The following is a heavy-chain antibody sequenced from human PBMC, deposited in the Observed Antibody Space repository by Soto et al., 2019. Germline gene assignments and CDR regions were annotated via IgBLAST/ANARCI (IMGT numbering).Heavy chain of an antibody. CDR2: MNPNSGNT. CDR3: ARDRFASCGWYRVRYYYGMDV. Sequence: EASVKVSCKASGYTFTSYDINWVRQATGQGLEWMGWMNPNSGNTGYAQKFKGRVTMTRNTSISTAYMELSSLRSEDTAVYYCARDRFASCGWYRVRYYYGMDVWGQGTTVTVSS. J-gene: IGHJ6*02. V-gene: IGHV1-8*01. D-gene: IGHD6-19*01. CDR1: GYTFTSYD.